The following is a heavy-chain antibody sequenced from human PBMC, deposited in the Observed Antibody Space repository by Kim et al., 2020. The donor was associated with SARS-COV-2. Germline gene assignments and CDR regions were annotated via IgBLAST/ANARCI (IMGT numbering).Heavy chain of an antibody. Sequence: SETLSLTCTVSGGSISGGGYYWSWIRQHPGKGLEWIGYIYYSGSTYYNPSLKSRVTISVDTSKNQFSLKLSSVTAADTAVYYCARAAHGWFGELRNIDYWGQGTLVTVSS. CDR3: ARAAHGWFGELRNIDY. V-gene: IGHV4-31*03. D-gene: IGHD3-10*01. J-gene: IGHJ4*02. CDR1: GGSISGGGYY. CDR2: IYYSGST.